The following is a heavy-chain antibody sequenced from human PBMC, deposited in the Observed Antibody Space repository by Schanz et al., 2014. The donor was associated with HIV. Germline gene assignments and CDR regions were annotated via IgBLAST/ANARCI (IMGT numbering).Heavy chain of an antibody. V-gene: IGHV1-69*06. CDR1: GGTFSNYA. D-gene: IGHD2-21*02. J-gene: IGHJ4*02. CDR3: ARTYTGDWSTGAD. Sequence: QVQLVQSGAEVKKPGSSVKVSCKVFGGTFSNYAISWVRQAPGQGLEWMGGIIPIFDTTNYAQKFQGRVTITADKSTSTVYMDLSSLRSEDTAVYYCARTYTGDWSTGADWGQGTLVTVSS. CDR2: IIPIFDTT.